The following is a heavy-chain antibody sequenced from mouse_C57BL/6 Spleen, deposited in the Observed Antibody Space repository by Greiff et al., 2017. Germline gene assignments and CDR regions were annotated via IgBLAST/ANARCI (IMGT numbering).Heavy chain of an antibody. CDR2: IWPGGGT. Sequence: VMLVESGPGLVAPSQSLSITCTVSGFSLTSYAISWVRQPPGKGLEWLGVIWPGGGTNYTSALKSRLSLSKDNSKSQVFLKMNSLQTNDTARYYCARSGNYVGYAMDYWGQGTSVTVSS. V-gene: IGHV2-9-1*01. D-gene: IGHD2-1*01. J-gene: IGHJ4*01. CDR1: GFSLTSYA. CDR3: ARSGNYVGYAMDY.